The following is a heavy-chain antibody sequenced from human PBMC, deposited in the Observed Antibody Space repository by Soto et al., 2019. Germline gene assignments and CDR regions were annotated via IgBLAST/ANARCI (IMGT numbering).Heavy chain of an antibody. CDR1: GGSFSGYY. D-gene: IGHD2-2*01. CDR2: INHSGST. J-gene: IGHJ5*02. CDR3: ARGSPLGYCSSTSCHSKVRFDP. Sequence: SETLSLTCAVYGGSFSGYYWSWIRQPPGKGLEWIGEINHSGSTNYNPSLKSRVTISVDTSKNQFSLKLSSVTAADTAVYYCARGSPLGYCSSTSCHSKVRFDPWGQGTLVTVSS. V-gene: IGHV4-34*01.